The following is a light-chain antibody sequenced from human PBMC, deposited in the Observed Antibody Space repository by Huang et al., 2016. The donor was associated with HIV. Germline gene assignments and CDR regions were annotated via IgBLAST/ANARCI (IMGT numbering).Light chain of an antibody. V-gene: IGKV3D-15*01. CDR3: QQYNDWPPMYT. Sequence: EIVLTQSPAILSVSPGERATLSCTASQTVSSNLAWYQHTPGQAPRLLFYAASTRATGIPARFSGSGSGTEVTLTITSLQSEDFAVYYCQQYNDWPPMYTFGQGTKVEIK. CDR2: AAS. J-gene: IGKJ2*01. CDR1: QTVSSN.